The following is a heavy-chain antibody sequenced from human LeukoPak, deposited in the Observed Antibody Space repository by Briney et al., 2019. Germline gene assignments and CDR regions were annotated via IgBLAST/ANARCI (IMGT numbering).Heavy chain of an antibody. CDR3: ARAADYYDSSGYYYFDC. V-gene: IGHV4-59*01. D-gene: IGHD3-22*01. Sequence: PGGSLRLSCADSGFTFSDYSMNWVRQAPGKGLEWIGYIYYSGSTNYNPSLKSRVTISVDTSKNQFSLKLSSVTAADTAVYYCARAADYYDSSGYYYFDCWGQGTLVTVSS. CDR2: IYYSGST. CDR1: GFTFSDYS. J-gene: IGHJ4*02.